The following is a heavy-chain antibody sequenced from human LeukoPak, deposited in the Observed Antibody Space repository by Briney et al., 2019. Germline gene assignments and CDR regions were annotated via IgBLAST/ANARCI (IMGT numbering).Heavy chain of an antibody. V-gene: IGHV3-74*01. Sequence: GGSLRLSCAASGFTFSSYWMHWVRQAPGKGLVWVSRINSDGSSTSYADSVEGRFTISRDNAKNTLYLQTNSLRAEDTAVYYCASLGVFGDTSDYWGQGTLVTVSS. J-gene: IGHJ4*02. D-gene: IGHD3-10*01. CDR1: GFTFSSYW. CDR3: ASLGVFGDTSDY. CDR2: INSDGSST.